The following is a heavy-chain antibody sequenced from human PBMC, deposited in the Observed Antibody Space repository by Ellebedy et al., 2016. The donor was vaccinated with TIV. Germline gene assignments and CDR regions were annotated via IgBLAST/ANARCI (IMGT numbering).Heavy chain of an antibody. CDR2: IFSNDEK. J-gene: IGHJ6*02. Sequence: SGPTLVKPPETLTLTCTVSGFSLSNARMGVSWIRQPPGKALEWLAHIFSNDEKSYSTSLKSRLTISKDTSKSQVVLTMTNMDPVDTATYYYARMETVTTTVWVYYYGMDVWGQGTTVTVSS. CDR3: ARMETVTTTVWVYYYGMDV. CDR1: GFSLSNARMG. D-gene: IGHD4-17*01. V-gene: IGHV2-26*01.